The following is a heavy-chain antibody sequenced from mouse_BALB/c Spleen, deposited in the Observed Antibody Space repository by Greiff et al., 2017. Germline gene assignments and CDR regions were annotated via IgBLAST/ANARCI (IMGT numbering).Heavy chain of an antibody. CDR2: IYPGNSDT. Sequence: EVQLQQSGTVLARPGASVKMSCKASGYSFTSYWMHWVKQRPGQGLEWIGAIYPGNSDTSYNQKFKGKAKLTAVTSASTAYMELSSLTNEDSAVYYCTRKDWDVGYFDYWGQGTTLTVSS. D-gene: IGHD4-1*01. V-gene: IGHV1-5*01. J-gene: IGHJ2*01. CDR1: GYSFTSYW. CDR3: TRKDWDVGYFDY.